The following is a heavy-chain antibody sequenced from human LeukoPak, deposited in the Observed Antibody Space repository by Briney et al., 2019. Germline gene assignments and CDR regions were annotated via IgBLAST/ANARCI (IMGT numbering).Heavy chain of an antibody. CDR2: ISGGGSVT. D-gene: IGHD1-14*01. V-gene: IGHV3-43*02. Sequence: PGGSLRLSCAASGFTFNDYPMHWVRQAPGKGLEWVSLISGGGSVTYYADSVKGRFTISRDNSKNSLYLQMNSLRLEDTAFYYCATGSQPGTTFDYWGQGTLVTASS. J-gene: IGHJ4*02. CDR1: GFTFNDYP. CDR3: ATGSQPGTTFDY.